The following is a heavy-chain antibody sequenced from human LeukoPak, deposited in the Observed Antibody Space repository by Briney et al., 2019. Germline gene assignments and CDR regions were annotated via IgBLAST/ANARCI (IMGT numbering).Heavy chain of an antibody. CDR3: ARDRKLGYCSGGSCYNYYGMDV. Sequence: PGGSLRLSCAASGFTFSSYSMNWVRQAPGKGLEWVSYISSSSSTIYYAASAKGRFTISRDNAKNSLYLQTNRLRDEATAVYYCARDRKLGYCSGGSCYNYYGMDVWGQGTTVTVSS. V-gene: IGHV3-48*02. CDR1: GFTFSSYS. D-gene: IGHD2-15*01. CDR2: ISSSSSTI. J-gene: IGHJ6*02.